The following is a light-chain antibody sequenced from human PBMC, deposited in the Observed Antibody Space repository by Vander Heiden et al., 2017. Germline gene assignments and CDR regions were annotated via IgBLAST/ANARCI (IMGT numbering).Light chain of an antibody. CDR3: QQSYSVPAT. J-gene: IGKJ4*01. CDR2: GTS. CDR1: KTSTTY. V-gene: IGKV1-39*01. Sequence: DIQMTQSPSSLSASVGDRVTITCGADKTSTTYLNWYQQKPGRAPKVLIYGTSSLQSGVPSRFSGSGSGTDFALTISSLQPEDFATYYCQQSYSVPATFGGGTKVEIK.